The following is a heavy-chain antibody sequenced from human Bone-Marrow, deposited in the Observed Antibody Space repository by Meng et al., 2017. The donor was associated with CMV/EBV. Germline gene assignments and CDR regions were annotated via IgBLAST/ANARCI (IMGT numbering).Heavy chain of an antibody. J-gene: IGHJ1*01. V-gene: IGHV1-69*04. CDR3: ARDPYLAAAGTIYFQH. CDR2: IIPILGIA. D-gene: IGHD6-13*01. Sequence: SVKVSCKASGGTFSSYTISWVRQAPGQGLEWMGRIIPILGIANYAQKFQGRVTITADKSTSTVYMELRSLRSDDTAVYYCARDPYLAAAGTIYFQHWGQGTLVTVSS. CDR1: GGTFSSYT.